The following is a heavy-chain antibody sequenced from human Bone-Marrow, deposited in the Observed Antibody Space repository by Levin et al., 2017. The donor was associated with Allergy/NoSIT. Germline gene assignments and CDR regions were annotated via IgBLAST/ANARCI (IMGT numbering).Heavy chain of an antibody. Sequence: GGSLRLSCAVSGFTFENFGMSWVRQAPGKGLEWVANINHDGSEKTFVDSVKGRFTISRDNARNSLYLQMNSLRVEDTVVYYCARDRGKYFPNGLCYSGHWFDPWGQGTLVIVSS. CDR3: ARDRGKYFPNGLCYSGHWFDP. CDR1: GFTFENFG. J-gene: IGHJ5*02. CDR2: INHDGSEK. D-gene: IGHD2-8*01. V-gene: IGHV3-7*01.